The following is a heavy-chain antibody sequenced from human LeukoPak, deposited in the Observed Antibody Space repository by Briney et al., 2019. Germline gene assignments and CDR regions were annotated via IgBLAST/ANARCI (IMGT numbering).Heavy chain of an antibody. Sequence: ASVKVSCKAPGYTFTSYAMNWVRQAPGQGLEWMGWINTNTGNPTYAQGFTGRFVFSLDTSVSTAYLQISSLKAEDTAVYYCARVSPGSPYYDFWSGEYGMDVWGQGTTVTVSS. CDR3: ARVSPGSPYYDFWSGEYGMDV. CDR1: GYTFTSYA. J-gene: IGHJ6*02. V-gene: IGHV7-4-1*02. CDR2: INTNTGNP. D-gene: IGHD3-3*01.